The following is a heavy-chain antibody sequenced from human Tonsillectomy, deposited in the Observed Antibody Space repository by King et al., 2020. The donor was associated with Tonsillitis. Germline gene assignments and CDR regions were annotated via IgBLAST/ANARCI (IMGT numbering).Heavy chain of an antibody. CDR3: TRVKSCAAGDYLDY. CDR2: IRSKTYGVTT. D-gene: IGHD2-21*01. CDR1: GFTFGDCA. V-gene: IGHV3-49*03. J-gene: IGHJ4*02. Sequence: EVQLVESGGGSVQPGRSLRLSCITSGFTFGDCALSWFRQAPGRGLEWVGLIRSKTYGVTTEYAASVKGRFTNSRDDSENIAYLQMHSLKNEDTAVYYRTRVKSCAAGDYLDYWGQGALVTVSS.